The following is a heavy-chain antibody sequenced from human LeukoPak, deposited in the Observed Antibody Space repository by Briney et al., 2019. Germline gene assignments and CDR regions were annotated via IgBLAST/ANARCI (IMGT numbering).Heavy chain of an antibody. Sequence: GGSLRLSCAASGFTCSSFAMTWAGQGPGEGLEWVSTVSGSAGRTDYADYVKGRFTISRDNLKNTLYLQMNGLRAEDTAVYYCAKNRGHCVDGVCHNYYYMDVWGRGTTVTVSS. D-gene: IGHD2-8*02. CDR2: VSGSAGRT. CDR1: GFTCSSFA. J-gene: IGHJ6*03. CDR3: AKNRGHCVDGVCHNYYYMDV. V-gene: IGHV3-23*01.